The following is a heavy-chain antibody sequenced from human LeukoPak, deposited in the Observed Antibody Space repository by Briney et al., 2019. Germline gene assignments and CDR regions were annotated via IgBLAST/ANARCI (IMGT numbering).Heavy chain of an antibody. V-gene: IGHV1-69*05. CDR3: ARDKRYCSGGSCYHDAFDI. CDR2: IIPIFGTA. Sequence: SVKVSCKASGYTFTSYAISWVRQAPGQGLEWMGGIIPIFGTANYAQKFQGRVTITTDESTSTAYMELSSLRSEDTAVYYCARDKRYCSGGSCYHDAFDIWGQGTMVTVSS. J-gene: IGHJ3*02. D-gene: IGHD2-15*01. CDR1: GYTFTSYA.